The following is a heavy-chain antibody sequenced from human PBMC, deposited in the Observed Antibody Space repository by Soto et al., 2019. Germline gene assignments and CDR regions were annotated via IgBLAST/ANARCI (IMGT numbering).Heavy chain of an antibody. J-gene: IGHJ4*02. CDR1: GASINSGGFY. Sequence: PSETLSLTCTVSGASINSGGFYWSWVRQLPGKGLEWIGYIYFSGSTYYNPSLESRVTISLDRSQNHFSLKLSSVTAADTAVYCCASGNAWEVLLDYWGQGALVTVSS. D-gene: IGHD1-26*01. CDR3: ASGNAWEVLLDY. CDR2: IYFSGST. V-gene: IGHV4-31*03.